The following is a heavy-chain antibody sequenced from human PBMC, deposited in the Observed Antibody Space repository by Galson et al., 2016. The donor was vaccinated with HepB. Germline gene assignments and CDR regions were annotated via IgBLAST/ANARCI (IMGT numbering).Heavy chain of an antibody. J-gene: IGHJ4*02. CDR3: AHMGYISSWYFDF. D-gene: IGHD6-13*01. Sequence: PALVKPTQTLTLTCTFSGFSLSTSGEGVGWIRQPPGKALEWPALIFWDDDKRYSPYLKSRLTITKDTSMNQVVLTLTNVDPVDTATYYCAHMGYISSWYFDFWGQGTLLTVSS. V-gene: IGHV2-5*02. CDR1: GFSLSTSGEG. CDR2: IFWDDDK.